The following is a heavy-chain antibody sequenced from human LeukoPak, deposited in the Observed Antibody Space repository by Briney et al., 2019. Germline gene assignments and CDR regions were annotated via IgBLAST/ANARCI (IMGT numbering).Heavy chain of an antibody. J-gene: IGHJ4*02. V-gene: IGHV3-23*01. CDR1: GFTFTSYA. CDR2: VSRSGSST. D-gene: IGHD6-19*01. Sequence: GGSLRLSCAASGFTFTSYAMSWVRQAPGKGLEWVSGVSRSGSSTKYADNVKGRFIISGDSPKNTLYLQMNSLRAEDTAVYYCARSSSGWYSFDYWGQGTLVTVSS. CDR3: ARSSSGWYSFDY.